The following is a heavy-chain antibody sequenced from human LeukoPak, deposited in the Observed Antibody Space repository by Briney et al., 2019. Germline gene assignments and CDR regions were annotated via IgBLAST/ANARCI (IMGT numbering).Heavy chain of an antibody. Sequence: ASVKVSCKASGYRFSSYGINWVRQAPGQGLEWMGWVSAYNGNTNYAHDLQGRVTMTTDTSTSTAYMELRSLRSDDTAVYYCARDRGHFNSDGYYPGGGDYWGQGTLVTVSS. V-gene: IGHV1-18*01. CDR1: GYRFSSYG. D-gene: IGHD3-22*01. CDR3: ARDRGHFNSDGYYPGGGDY. J-gene: IGHJ4*02. CDR2: VSAYNGNT.